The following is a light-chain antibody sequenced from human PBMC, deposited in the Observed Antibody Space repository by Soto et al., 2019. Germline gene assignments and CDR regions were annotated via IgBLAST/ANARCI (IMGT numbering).Light chain of an antibody. CDR3: QSYDSTLSARYV. CDR2: EGS. CDR1: SSDVGGYYL. J-gene: IGLJ1*01. Sequence: QSALTQPASVSGSPGQSITISCTGVSSDVGGYYLVSWYQHHSGKAPKLMIYEGSKRPSGVSNRFSGSKSDNTASLTISGLQAEDEGDYYCQSYDSTLSARYVFGTGTKVTVL. V-gene: IGLV2-23*01.